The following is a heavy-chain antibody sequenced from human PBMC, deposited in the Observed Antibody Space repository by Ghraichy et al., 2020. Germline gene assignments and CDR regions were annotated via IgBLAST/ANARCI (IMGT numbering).Heavy chain of an antibody. J-gene: IGHJ6*03. V-gene: IGHV4-34*01. Sequence: SQTLSLTCAVYGGSFSGYYWNWIRQTPGKGLEWIGKINHSGSTNYNPSLKSRVTISVEKSKNQFSLKLSSLTAADTAVDYCARCLLWVDYYYYMDVWGKGTTVTVSS. CDR1: GGSFSGYY. CDR3: ARCLLWVDYYYYMDV. CDR2: INHSGST. D-gene: IGHD2-21*01.